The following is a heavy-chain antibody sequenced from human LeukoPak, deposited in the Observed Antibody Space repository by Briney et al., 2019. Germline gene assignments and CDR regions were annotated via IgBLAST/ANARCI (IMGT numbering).Heavy chain of an antibody. V-gene: IGHV3-66*01. J-gene: IGHJ6*02. Sequence: GGSLRLSCAASGFTVSSNYMSWVRQAPGKGLEWVSVIYTDGSSYYADSVKGRFTISRDNSRNTLDLQMNSLRAEDTAVYHCARGGLIRGVIPGYYYYGLDVWGQGTTVTVSS. CDR2: IYTDGSS. CDR1: GFTVSSNY. D-gene: IGHD3-10*01. CDR3: ARGGLIRGVIPGYYYYGLDV.